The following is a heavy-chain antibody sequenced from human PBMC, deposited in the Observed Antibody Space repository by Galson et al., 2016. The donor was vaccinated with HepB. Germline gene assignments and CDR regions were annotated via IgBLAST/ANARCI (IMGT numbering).Heavy chain of an antibody. CDR2: IWYDGSTK. V-gene: IGHV3-33*01. D-gene: IGHD6-13*01. J-gene: IGHJ4*02. Sequence: SLRLSCAASGFTFSNSGMHWVRQAPGKWLEWVAVIWYDGSTKYYGDSVKGRFTISRGNSKNALYLQMNSLRVEDTAVYYCARAFGAAGTIDYWGQGTLVTVSS. CDR3: ARAFGAAGTIDY. CDR1: GFTFSNSG.